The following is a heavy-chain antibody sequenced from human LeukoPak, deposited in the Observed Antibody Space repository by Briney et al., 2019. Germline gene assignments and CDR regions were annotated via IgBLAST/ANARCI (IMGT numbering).Heavy chain of an antibody. V-gene: IGHV4-4*02. CDR1: GDSITSNNL. CDR3: ARTYYYYMDV. J-gene: IGHJ6*03. Sequence: SGTLSLTCAVSGDSITSNNLWSWVRQSPGKGLEWIGEIYHSGSTNYNPSLKSRVTISLDKSKNQFSLTLNSVTAADTAVYYCARTYYYYMDVWGKGTTVTV. CDR2: IYHSGST.